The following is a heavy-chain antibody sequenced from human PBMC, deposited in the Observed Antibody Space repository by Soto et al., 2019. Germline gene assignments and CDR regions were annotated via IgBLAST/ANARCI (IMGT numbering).Heavy chain of an antibody. CDR3: ARGATYYYDSSGYNTNYYYYGLAV. D-gene: IGHD3-22*01. J-gene: IGHJ6*02. V-gene: IGHV4-4*02. Sequence: SETLSLTCAVSGGSISSSNCWSWVRQPPGKGLEWIGEIYHSGSTNYNPSLKSRVTISVDKSKNQFSLKLSSVTAADTAVYYCARGATYYYDSSGYNTNYYYYGLAVRGQ. CDR2: IYHSGST. CDR1: GGSISSSNC.